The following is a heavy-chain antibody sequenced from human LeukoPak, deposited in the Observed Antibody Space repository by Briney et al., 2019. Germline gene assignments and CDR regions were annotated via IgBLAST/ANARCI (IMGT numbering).Heavy chain of an antibody. Sequence: AASVKVSCKASGYTFISYYMYWVRQAPGQGLESIGIINPSGGSTTYAQKFQGRVAVTSDTSTSTVYMELSSLRSEDTAFYYCARAGARSPFDYWGQGTQVTVSS. CDR3: ARAGARSPFDY. D-gene: IGHD3-10*01. V-gene: IGHV1-46*01. CDR1: GYTFISYY. J-gene: IGHJ4*02. CDR2: INPSGGST.